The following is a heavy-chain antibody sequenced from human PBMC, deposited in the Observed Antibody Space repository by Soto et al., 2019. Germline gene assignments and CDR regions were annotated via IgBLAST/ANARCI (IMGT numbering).Heavy chain of an antibody. CDR2: INPSNGST. CDR3: ARSESYCSSTSCYSAFDI. V-gene: IGHV1-2*02. CDR1: GYTFTSYA. J-gene: IGHJ3*02. Sequence: ASVKVSCKASGYTFTSYAMHWVRQAPGQRLEWMGWINPSNGSTNYAQKFQGRVTMTRDTSISTAYMELSRLRSDDTAVYYCARSESYCSSTSCYSAFDIWGQGTMVTVSS. D-gene: IGHD2-2*01.